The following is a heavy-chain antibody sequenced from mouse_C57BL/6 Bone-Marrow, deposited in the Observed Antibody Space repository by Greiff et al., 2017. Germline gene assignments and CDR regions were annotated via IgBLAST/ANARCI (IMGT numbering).Heavy chain of an antibody. Sequence: EVKLVESGGGLVKPGGSLKLSCAASGFTFSSYTMSWVRQTPEKRLEWVATISGGGGNTYYPDSVKGRFTISRDKAKNTLYLQMSSLRSEDTALYYCARYDYFDYWGQGTTLTVSS. D-gene: IGHD2-10*02. J-gene: IGHJ2*01. CDR1: GFTFSSYT. V-gene: IGHV5-9*01. CDR3: ARYDYFDY. CDR2: ISGGGGNT.